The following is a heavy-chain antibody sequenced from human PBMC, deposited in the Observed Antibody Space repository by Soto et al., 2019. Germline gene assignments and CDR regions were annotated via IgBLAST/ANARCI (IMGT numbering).Heavy chain of an antibody. V-gene: IGHV1-69*14. Sequence: QVQLVQSGAEVKKPGSSVKVSCKASGGTFTSYGISWVRQAPGQGLEWMGGIIPILGTANYAQKFQGRVTVTADKATSTAYMELSGLRSXDTAVYXXXRRXXVTXXXWFDPWGQGTLVTVSS. J-gene: IGHJ5*02. CDR2: IIPILGTA. CDR3: XRRXXVTXXXWFDP. CDR1: GGTFTSYG.